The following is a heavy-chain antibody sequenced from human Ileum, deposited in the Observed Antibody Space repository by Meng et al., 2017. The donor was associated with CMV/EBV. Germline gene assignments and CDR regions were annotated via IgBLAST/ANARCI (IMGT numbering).Heavy chain of an antibody. CDR2: IYYSGST. V-gene: IGHV4-39*07. J-gene: IGHJ5*02. Sequence: SVTSISSYSYSWGWIRQPPGKGLEWIGSIYYSGSTHYNPSLKSRVTISADTSKKHFSLNLSSVTAADTAVYYCARGAYSSVWHAWFDPWGQGTLVTVSS. CDR3: ARGAYSSVWHAWFDP. D-gene: IGHD6-19*01. CDR1: VTSISSYSYS.